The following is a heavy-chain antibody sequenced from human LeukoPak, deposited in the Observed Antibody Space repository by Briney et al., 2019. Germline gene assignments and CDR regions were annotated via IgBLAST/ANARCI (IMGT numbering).Heavy chain of an antibody. V-gene: IGHV4-34*01. CDR1: GGSFSGYY. J-gene: IGHJ4*02. Sequence: SETLSLTCAVYGGSFSGYYWSWIRQPPGKGLEWIGEINHSGSTNYNPSLKSRVTISVDTSKNQFSLKLSSVTAADTAVYYCATGYYFDYWGQRTLVAVSS. CDR3: ATGYYFDY. D-gene: IGHD4-17*01. CDR2: INHSGST.